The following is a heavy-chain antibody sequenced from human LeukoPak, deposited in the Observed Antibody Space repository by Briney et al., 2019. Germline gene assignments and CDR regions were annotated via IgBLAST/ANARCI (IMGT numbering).Heavy chain of an antibody. CDR1: GYSFTSYW. D-gene: IGHD3-22*01. CDR3: ARRGTYYYDSSGYGYGMDV. V-gene: IGHV5-51*01. Sequence: GESLKISCKGSGYSFTSYWIGWVRRMPGKGLEWMGITYPGDSDTRYSPSFQGQVTISADKSISTAYLQWSSLKASDTAMYYCARRGTYYYDSSGYGYGMDVWGQGTTVTVSS. CDR2: TYPGDSDT. J-gene: IGHJ6*02.